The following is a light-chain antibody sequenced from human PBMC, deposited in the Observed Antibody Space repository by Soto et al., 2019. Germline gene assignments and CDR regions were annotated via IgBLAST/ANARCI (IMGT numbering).Light chain of an antibody. CDR1: QSVSSN. CDR2: GAS. J-gene: IGKJ1*01. Sequence: EIVMTQSPATLSVSPGERATLSCRASQSVSSNLAWYQQKPGQAPRLLIYGASTRATGIPARFGGSGSGTEFTLTINSLHSEDFAVYYCQQYNNWWTFGQGTKVDIK. V-gene: IGKV3D-15*01. CDR3: QQYNNWWT.